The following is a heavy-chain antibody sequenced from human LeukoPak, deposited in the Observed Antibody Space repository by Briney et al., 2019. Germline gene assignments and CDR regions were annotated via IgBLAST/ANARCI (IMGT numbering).Heavy chain of an antibody. J-gene: IGHJ4*02. D-gene: IGHD3-10*01. CDR2: IYYSGST. V-gene: IGHV4-30-4*01. CDR3: AREVPSTMVRGVITPLYYFDY. CDR1: GGSISSGDYY. Sequence: SETLSLTCTVSGGSISSGDYYWSWIRQPPGKGLEWIGYIYYSGSTYYNPSLKSRVTISVDTSKNQFSLKLSSVTAADTAVYYCAREVPSTMVRGVITPLYYFDYWGQGTLVTVSS.